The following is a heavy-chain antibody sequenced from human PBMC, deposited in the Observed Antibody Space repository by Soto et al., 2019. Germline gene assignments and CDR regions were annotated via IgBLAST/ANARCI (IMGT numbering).Heavy chain of an antibody. CDR3: ASNYYDSSGYSY. V-gene: IGHV4-61*01. D-gene: IGHD3-22*01. CDR2: IYYSGST. Sequence: QVQLQESGPGLVKPSETLSLTCTVSGGSVSSGSYYWSWIRQPPGKGLEWIGYIYYSGSTNYNTYLKSRVTISVDTSKHQFSLKLSSVTAAETAVYYSASNYYDSSGYSYWGQGTLVTVSS. J-gene: IGHJ4*02. CDR1: GGSVSSGSYY.